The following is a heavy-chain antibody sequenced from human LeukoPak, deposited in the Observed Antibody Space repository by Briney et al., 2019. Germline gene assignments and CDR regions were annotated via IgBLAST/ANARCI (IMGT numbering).Heavy chain of an antibody. CDR1: GGSITGYY. CDR2: IHYTGAT. V-gene: IGHV4-34*01. D-gene: IGHD3-9*01. Sequence: SETLFLTCAVYGGSITGYYWSWIRQTPGRGLEWVGEIHYTGATSYNPSLKSRATISTDTSKNQFSLRLSSVTAADTAVYYCARGNILTGYCFDFWGRGALVTVSS. J-gene: IGHJ4*02. CDR3: ARGNILTGYCFDF.